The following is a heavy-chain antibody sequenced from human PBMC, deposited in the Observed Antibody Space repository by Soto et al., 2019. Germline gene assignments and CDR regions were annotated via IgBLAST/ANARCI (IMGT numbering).Heavy chain of an antibody. CDR1: GFTFSSYA. V-gene: IGHV3-30-3*01. D-gene: IGHD6-6*01. CDR3: AREMPESAHDSSSSFDY. CDR2: ISYDGSNK. Sequence: GGSLRLSCAASGFTFSSYAMHWVRQAPGKGLEWVAVISYDGSNKYYADSVKGRFTISRDNSKNTLYLQRNSLRAEDTAVYYCAREMPESAHDSSSSFDYWGQGTLVTVSS. J-gene: IGHJ4*02.